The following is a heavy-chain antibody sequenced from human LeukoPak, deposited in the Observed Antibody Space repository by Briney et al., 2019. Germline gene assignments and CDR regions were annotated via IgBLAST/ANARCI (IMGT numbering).Heavy chain of an antibody. CDR3: ARPPAQYSGYDWVAFDI. V-gene: IGHV1-69*01. CDR1: GGTFTIYA. J-gene: IGHJ3*02. D-gene: IGHD5-12*01. Sequence: ASVKVSFTASGGTFTIYAISWVRQAPGQGPEWMGGIIPIFGTANYAQKFQGRVTITADESTSTAYMELSSLRSEDTAVYYCARPPAQYSGYDWVAFDIWGQGTMVTVSS. CDR2: IIPIFGTA.